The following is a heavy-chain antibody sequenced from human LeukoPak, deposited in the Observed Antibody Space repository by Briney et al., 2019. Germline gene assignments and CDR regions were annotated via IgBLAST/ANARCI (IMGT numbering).Heavy chain of an antibody. Sequence: PGGSLRLSCAASGFTFSSYAMSWVRQAPGKGLEWVSSISGGGGSTFYSDSVKGRFTISRDNSKNTLYLQMDSLRAEDTAVYYCAKYLYSTTPYLDYWGQGTLVTVSS. J-gene: IGHJ4*02. D-gene: IGHD4-11*01. CDR3: AKYLYSTTPYLDY. CDR1: GFTFSSYA. CDR2: ISGGGGST. V-gene: IGHV3-23*01.